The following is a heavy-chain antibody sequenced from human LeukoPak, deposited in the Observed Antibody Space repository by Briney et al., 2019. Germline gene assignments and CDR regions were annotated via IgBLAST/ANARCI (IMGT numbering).Heavy chain of an antibody. V-gene: IGHV3-33*08. CDR3: ARGGD. Sequence: VQPGGSLRLSCGASEFTFNNYWMHWVRQAPGKGLVWVAVIWYDGSNKYYADSVKGRFTISRDNSKNTLYLQMNSLRAEDTAVYYCARGGDWGQGTLVAVSS. CDR1: EFTFNNYW. CDR2: IWYDGSNK. J-gene: IGHJ4*02. D-gene: IGHD3-3*01.